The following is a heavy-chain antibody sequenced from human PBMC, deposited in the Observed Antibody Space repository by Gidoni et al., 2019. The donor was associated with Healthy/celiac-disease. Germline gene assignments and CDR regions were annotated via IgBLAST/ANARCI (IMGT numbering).Heavy chain of an antibody. CDR3: AREAGSGSYDY. D-gene: IGHD3-10*01. Sequence: QVQLVQSGAEVKKPGSSVKVSCKASGGTFSSYTISWVRQAPGQGLEWMGRIIPILGIANYAQKFQGRVTITADKSTSTAYMELSSLRSEDTAVYYCAREAGSGSYDYWGQGTLVTVSS. J-gene: IGHJ4*02. V-gene: IGHV1-69*08. CDR2: IIPILGIA. CDR1: GGTFSSYT.